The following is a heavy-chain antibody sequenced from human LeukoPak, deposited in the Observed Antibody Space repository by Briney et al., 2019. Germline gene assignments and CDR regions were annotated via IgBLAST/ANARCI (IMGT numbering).Heavy chain of an antibody. V-gene: IGHV4-38-2*01. CDR2: IYHSGST. D-gene: IGHD3-22*01. J-gene: IGHJ4*02. CDR1: GYSISSGYY. CDR3: ARVYYDSSGYPYYFDY. Sequence: SETLSLTCAVSGYSISSGYYWGRIRQPPGKGLEWIGSIYHSGSTYYNPSLKSRVTISVDTSKNQFSLKLSSVTAADTAVYYCARVYYDSSGYPYYFDYWGQGTLVTVSS.